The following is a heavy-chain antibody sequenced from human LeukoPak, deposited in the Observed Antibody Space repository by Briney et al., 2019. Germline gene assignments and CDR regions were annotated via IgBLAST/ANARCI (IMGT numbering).Heavy chain of an antibody. V-gene: IGHV3-7*04. Sequence: GGSLRLSCATSGFNFSNYWMNWVRPAPGKGLEWVSNIKQDGSEKYYVDSVKARFTISRDNAKNSLYLQMNSLRADDTAVYYCAKDSSANYWGQGTLVTVSS. J-gene: IGHJ4*02. CDR2: IKQDGSEK. CDR1: GFNFSNYW. D-gene: IGHD3-10*01. CDR3: AKDSSANY.